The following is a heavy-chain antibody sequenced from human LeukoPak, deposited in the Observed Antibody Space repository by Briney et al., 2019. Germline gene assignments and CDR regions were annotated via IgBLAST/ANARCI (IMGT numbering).Heavy chain of an antibody. CDR1: GYTFTSYA. V-gene: IGHV1-3*01. CDR2: INAGNGNT. CDR3: ARVFGYYYYYGMDV. D-gene: IGHD3-3*01. Sequence: ASVKVSRKASGYTFTSYAMHWVRQAPGQRLEWMGWINAGNGNTKYSQKFQGRVTITRDTSASTAYMELSSLRSEDTAVYYCARVFGYYYYYGMDVWGQGTTVTVSS. J-gene: IGHJ6*02.